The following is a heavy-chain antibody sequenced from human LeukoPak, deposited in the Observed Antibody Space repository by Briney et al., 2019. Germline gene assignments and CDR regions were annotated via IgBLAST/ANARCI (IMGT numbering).Heavy chain of an antibody. J-gene: IGHJ4*02. D-gene: IGHD3-10*01. Sequence: GGSLRLSCAASGFTFSSYWMSWVRQAPGKGLEWVANIKKDGSEKYYEDSLKGRFTISRDNAKDSLHLQMNSLRAEDTAVYYCAKYYYGSGTSLGYWGQGTLVTVSS. V-gene: IGHV3-7*01. CDR1: GFTFSSYW. CDR3: AKYYYGSGTSLGY. CDR2: IKKDGSEK.